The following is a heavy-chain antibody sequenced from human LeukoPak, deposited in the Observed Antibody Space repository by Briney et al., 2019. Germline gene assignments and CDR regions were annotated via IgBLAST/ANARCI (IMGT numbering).Heavy chain of an antibody. CDR2: ISGSGGST. CDR3: AKDPEGYVAGRYYFDY. Sequence: GGSLRLSCAASGFTFSSYAMSWVRQAPGKGLEWVSAISGSGGSTYYADSVKGRFTISRDNSKNTLYLQMNSLRAEDTAVYYCAKDPEGYVAGRYYFDYWGQGTLVTVSS. D-gene: IGHD6-19*01. V-gene: IGHV3-23*01. J-gene: IGHJ4*02. CDR1: GFTFSSYA.